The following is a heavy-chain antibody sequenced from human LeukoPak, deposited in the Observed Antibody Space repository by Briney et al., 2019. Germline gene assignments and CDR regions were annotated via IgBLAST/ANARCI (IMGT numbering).Heavy chain of an antibody. V-gene: IGHV4-59*12. J-gene: IGHJ4*02. CDR3: ARDEAAGNFDY. Sequence: PSETLSLTCTVSGGSMISYYWSRLRQPPGRGRKNIGYIYYTGSTYYNPSLKSRVTISVDTSKRQFSLRLSSVSAADTAVYYCARDEAAGNFDYWGQGTLVTVSS. D-gene: IGHD6-13*01. CDR2: IYYTGST. CDR1: GGSMISYY.